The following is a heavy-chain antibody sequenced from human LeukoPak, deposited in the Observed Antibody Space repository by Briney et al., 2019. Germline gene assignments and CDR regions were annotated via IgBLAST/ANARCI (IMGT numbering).Heavy chain of an antibody. CDR2: IWYDGSNK. J-gene: IGHJ4*02. CDR3: AKDQIRFGELSPPGY. CDR1: GFTFSSYG. Sequence: GGSLRLSCAASGFTFSSYGMHWVRQAPGKGLEWVAVIWYDGSNKYYADSVKGRFTISRDNSKNTLYLQMNSLRAEDTAVYYCAKDQIRFGELSPPGYWGQGTLVTVSS. V-gene: IGHV3-33*06. D-gene: IGHD3-10*01.